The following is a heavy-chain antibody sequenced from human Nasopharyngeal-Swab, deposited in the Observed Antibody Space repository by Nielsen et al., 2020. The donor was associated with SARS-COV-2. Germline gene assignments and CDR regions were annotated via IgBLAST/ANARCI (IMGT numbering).Heavy chain of an antibody. Sequence: WIRQPPGKGLEWIGSIYYSGSTYYNPSLKSRVTISVDTSKNQFSLKLSSVTAADTAVYYCAREGYCSGGSCYSGRPYYYYYMDVWGKGTTVTVSS. CDR3: AREGYCSGGSCYSGRPYYYYYMDV. CDR2: IYYSGST. J-gene: IGHJ6*03. D-gene: IGHD2-15*01. V-gene: IGHV4-39*07.